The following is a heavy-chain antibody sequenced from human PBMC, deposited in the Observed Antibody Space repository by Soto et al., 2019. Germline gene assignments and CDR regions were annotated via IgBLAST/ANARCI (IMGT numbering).Heavy chain of an antibody. CDR1: GGSLDDYQ. Sequence: SETLSLTCAVYGGSLDDYQWTWIRQPPWKGLEWIGEIHQSGRTNCNPSLKSRVAISIDTSSKQFSLKVNSVTAADTAVYYCARPRIGAVFELWGQGAQVTVSS. V-gene: IGHV4-34*01. CDR3: ARPRIGAVFEL. D-gene: IGHD3-16*01. CDR2: IHQSGRT. J-gene: IGHJ4*02.